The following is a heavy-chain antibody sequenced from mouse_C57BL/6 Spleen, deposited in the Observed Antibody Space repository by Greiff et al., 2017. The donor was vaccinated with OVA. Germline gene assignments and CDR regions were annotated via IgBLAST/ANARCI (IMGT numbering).Heavy chain of an antibody. CDR2: INPNNGGT. CDR3: ARGPYGSSYDYAMDY. J-gene: IGHJ4*01. V-gene: IGHV1-18*01. D-gene: IGHD1-1*01. CDR1: GYTFTDYN. Sequence: VQLQQSGPELVKPGASVKIPCKASGYTFTDYNMDWVKQSHGKSLEWIGDINPNNGGTIYNQKFKGKATLTVDKSSSTAYMELRSLTSEDTAVYYCARGPYGSSYDYAMDYWGQGTSVTVSS.